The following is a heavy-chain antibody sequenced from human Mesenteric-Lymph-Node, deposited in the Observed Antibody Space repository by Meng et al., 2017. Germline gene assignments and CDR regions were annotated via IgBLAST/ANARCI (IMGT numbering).Heavy chain of an antibody. Sequence: SETLSLTCTVSGYSISSGYYWAWIRQPPGRGREWVGSINHSGSIQYNPSLKSRVTVSGDTSKNQFSLRLSSVTAADTAVYYCARDSMVRGAFVTKWFDVWGQGTLVTVSS. CDR1: GYSISSGYY. J-gene: IGHJ5*02. CDR3: ARDSMVRGAFVTKWFDV. V-gene: IGHV4-38-2*02. CDR2: INHSGSI. D-gene: IGHD3-10*01.